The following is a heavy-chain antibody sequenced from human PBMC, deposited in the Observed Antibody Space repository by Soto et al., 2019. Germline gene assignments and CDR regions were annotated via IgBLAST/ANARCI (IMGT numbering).Heavy chain of an antibody. J-gene: IGHJ4*02. CDR1: GYTLTELS. CDR3: ATARYFDWFFDY. D-gene: IGHD3-9*01. Sequence: ASVKVSCKVSGYTLTELSMHCVRQAPGKGLEWMGGFDPEDGETIYAQKFQGRVTMTEDTSTDTAYMELSSLRSEDTAVYYFATARYFDWFFDYWGQGTLVTVSS. CDR2: FDPEDGET. V-gene: IGHV1-24*01.